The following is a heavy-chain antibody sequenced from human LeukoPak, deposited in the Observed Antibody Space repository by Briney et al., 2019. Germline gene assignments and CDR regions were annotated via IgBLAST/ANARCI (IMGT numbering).Heavy chain of an antibody. D-gene: IGHD4-23*01. V-gene: IGHV3-21*01. CDR2: ISSSSSYI. CDR1: GFTFSIYS. CDR3: ARIPVEPRFDY. Sequence: GGSLRLSCAASGFTFSIYSMNWVRQAPGKGLEWVSSISSSSSYIYYADSVKGRFTISRDNAKNSLYLQMNSLKAEDTAVYYCARIPVEPRFDYWGQGTLVTVSS. J-gene: IGHJ4*02.